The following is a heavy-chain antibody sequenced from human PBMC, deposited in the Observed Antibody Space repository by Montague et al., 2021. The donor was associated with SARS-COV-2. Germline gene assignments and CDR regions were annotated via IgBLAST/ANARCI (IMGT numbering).Heavy chain of an antibody. CDR2: IYYSGST. D-gene: IGHD2-2*01. J-gene: IGHJ6*02. CDR3: ARYKRHYCSTISFYDNYYSYCCMDV. Sequence: TLSLTCTVSGGSISSGGYYWSWIRQHPGKGLEWIGYIYYSGSTYYXXXLKSRVTISVDTSKNQFSLELSSVTAADTAVYYCARYKRHYCSTISFYDNYYSYCCMDVWGRGTTVTVSS. V-gene: IGHV4-31*03. CDR1: GGSISSGGYY.